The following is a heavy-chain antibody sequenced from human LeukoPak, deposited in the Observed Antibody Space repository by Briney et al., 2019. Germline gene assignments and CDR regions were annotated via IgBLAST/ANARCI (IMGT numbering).Heavy chain of an antibody. D-gene: IGHD5-18*01. CDR2: MNPNSGNT. V-gene: IGHV1-8*03. CDR3: ARATRDVDTAMVSYYFDY. J-gene: IGHJ4*02. CDR1: GYTFTSYD. Sequence: ASVKVSCKASGYTFTSYDINWVRQATGQGLEWMGWMNPNSGNTGYAQKFQGRVTITRNTSISTAYMELSSLRSEDTAVYYCARATRDVDTAMVSYYFDYWGQGTLVTVSS.